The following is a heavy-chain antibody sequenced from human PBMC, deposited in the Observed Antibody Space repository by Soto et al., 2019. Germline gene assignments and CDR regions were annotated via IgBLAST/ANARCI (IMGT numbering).Heavy chain of an antibody. V-gene: IGHV1-2*04. CDR3: ARGGMATRNAPLYYYYYGMDV. CDR1: GYTFTGYY. Sequence: ASVKVSCKASGYTFTGYYMHWVRQAPGQGLEWMGWINPNSGGTNYAQKFQGWVTMTRDTSISTAYMELSRLRSDDTAVYYCARGGMATRNAPLYYYYYGMDVWGQGTTVTV. D-gene: IGHD1-26*01. CDR2: INPNSGGT. J-gene: IGHJ6*02.